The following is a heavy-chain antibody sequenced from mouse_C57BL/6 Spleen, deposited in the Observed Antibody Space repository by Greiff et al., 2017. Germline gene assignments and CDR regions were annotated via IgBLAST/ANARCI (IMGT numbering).Heavy chain of an antibody. Sequence: VQLQQPGAELVKPGASVKMSCKASGYTFTSYWITWVKQRPGQGLEWIGDIYPGSGSTNYNEKFKSKATLTVDTTSSTAYMQLSSLTSEDSAVYYCASGQPRTSMDYWGQGTSGTVAS. CDR1: GYTFTSYW. D-gene: IGHD6-1*01. J-gene: IGHJ4*01. CDR3: ASGQPRTSMDY. V-gene: IGHV1-55*01. CDR2: IYPGSGST.